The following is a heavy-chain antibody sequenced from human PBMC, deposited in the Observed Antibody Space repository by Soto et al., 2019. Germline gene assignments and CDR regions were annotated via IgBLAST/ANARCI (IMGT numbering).Heavy chain of an antibody. CDR2: ISPYKGNT. J-gene: IGHJ4*02. Sequence: ASVKVSCKASGYTFSSIGISWVRQAPGQGLEWMGWISPYKGNTYYAQRLQGRVTMTTDTSTSTAYMELRSLRSDDTAVYYCARDLDGSGNYYTDYWGQGTLVTVPQ. CDR1: GYTFSSIG. D-gene: IGHD3-10*01. V-gene: IGHV1-18*01. CDR3: ARDLDGSGNYYTDY.